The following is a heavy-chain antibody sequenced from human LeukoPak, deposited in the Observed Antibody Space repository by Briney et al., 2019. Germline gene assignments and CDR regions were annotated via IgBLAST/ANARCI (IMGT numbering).Heavy chain of an antibody. CDR1: GAYFTNYY. Sequence: SETLSLTCTVSGAYFTNYYWSFIRQPPGKGLEWIGFSSYNGNTNYNPSLKSRVTVSVDMSKNQFSLRLKSVTAADTAVYYCARGALLWFGAKMEYYFDSWGQGTPLTVSS. V-gene: IGHV4-59*01. CDR2: SSYNGNT. CDR3: ARGALLWFGAKMEYYFDS. J-gene: IGHJ4*02. D-gene: IGHD3-10*01.